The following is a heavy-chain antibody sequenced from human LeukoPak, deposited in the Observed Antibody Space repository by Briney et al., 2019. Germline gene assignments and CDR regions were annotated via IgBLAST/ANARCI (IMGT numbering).Heavy chain of an antibody. CDR3: ATVGGPGGATLMDV. V-gene: IGHV1-24*01. Sequence: ASVKVSCKVSGYTLTELSMHWVRQAPGKGLEWMGGFDPEDGETIYAQKFQGRVTMTEDTSTDTAYMELSSLRSEDTAVYYCATVGGPGGATLMDVWGKGTTVTVSS. J-gene: IGHJ6*03. D-gene: IGHD1-26*01. CDR2: FDPEDGET. CDR1: GYTLTELS.